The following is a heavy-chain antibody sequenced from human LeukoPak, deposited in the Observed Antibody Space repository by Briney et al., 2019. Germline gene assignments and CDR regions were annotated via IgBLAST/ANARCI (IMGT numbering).Heavy chain of an antibody. CDR3: ARVTAAKGFAYYY. CDR2: IYSGGSA. V-gene: IGHV3-66*01. Sequence: GGSLRLSCAASGFTVSSNYMSWVRQAPGKGLEWVSVIYSGGSAYYADSVKGRFTISRDNSKNTLYLQMNSLRAEDTAVYYCARVTAAKGFAYYYWGQGTLVTVSS. J-gene: IGHJ4*02. CDR1: GFTVSSNY. D-gene: IGHD2-2*01.